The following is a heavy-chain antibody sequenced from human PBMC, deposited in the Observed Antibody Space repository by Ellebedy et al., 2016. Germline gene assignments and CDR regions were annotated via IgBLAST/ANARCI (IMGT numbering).Heavy chain of an antibody. D-gene: IGHD1-26*01. Sequence: ASVKVSCXASGYTFLGYYMHWVRQAPGQGLEWMGWISGYSGNTNYAQKFEDRVTMTIDTSTSTVYMELRSLRSDDTAEYYCARPIVGATGGGDYYYYGMDVWGQGTTVIVSS. CDR2: ISGYSGNT. CDR3: ARPIVGATGGGDYYYYGMDV. J-gene: IGHJ6*02. V-gene: IGHV1-18*04. CDR1: GYTFLGYY.